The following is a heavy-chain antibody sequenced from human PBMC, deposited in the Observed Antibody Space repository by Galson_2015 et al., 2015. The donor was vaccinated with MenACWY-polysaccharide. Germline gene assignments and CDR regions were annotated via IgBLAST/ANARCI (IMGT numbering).Heavy chain of an antibody. CDR1: GFNFSIYV. J-gene: IGHJ3*01. Sequence: SLRLSCAASGFNFSIYVVTWVRQAPGKGLEWVSAISSGSDTAYYTDSVKGRFTISRDNSKNTLYLEMKSLRADDTAVYYCAREGSRIVFHAFDFWGQGTMVTVSS. D-gene: IGHD2-21*01. CDR3: AREGSRIVFHAFDF. V-gene: IGHV3-23*01. CDR2: ISSGSDTA.